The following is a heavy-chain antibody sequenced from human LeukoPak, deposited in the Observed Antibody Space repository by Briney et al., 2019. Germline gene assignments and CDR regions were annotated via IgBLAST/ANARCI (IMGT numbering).Heavy chain of an antibody. J-gene: IGHJ6*03. CDR1: GGSISSSSYY. CDR3: ARVVPAASRYMDV. Sequence: PSETLSLTCTVSGGSISSSSYYWGWIRQPPGKGLEWIGSIYYSGSTYYNPSLKSRVTISVDTSKNQFSLKLSSVTAADTAVYYCARVVPAASRYMDVWGKGTTVTVSS. D-gene: IGHD2-2*01. CDR2: IYYSGST. V-gene: IGHV4-39*07.